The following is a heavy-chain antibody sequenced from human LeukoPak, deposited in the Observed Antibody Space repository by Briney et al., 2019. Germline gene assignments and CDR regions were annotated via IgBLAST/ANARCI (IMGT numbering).Heavy chain of an antibody. Sequence: GGSLRLSCAASGFTFSSYEMNWIRQAPGKGLEWVALIPSDGSYTYYADSVKGRFTISRDNSKNTLSLQMNSVRPDDTAVYYCAKDRYGDYGPFDNWGQGTMVTVSS. CDR3: AKDRYGDYGPFDN. V-gene: IGHV3-30*18. CDR2: IPSDGSYT. D-gene: IGHD4-17*01. CDR1: GFTFSSYE. J-gene: IGHJ3*02.